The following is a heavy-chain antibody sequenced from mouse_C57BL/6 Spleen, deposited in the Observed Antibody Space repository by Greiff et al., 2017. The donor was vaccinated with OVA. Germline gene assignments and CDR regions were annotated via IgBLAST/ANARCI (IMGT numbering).Heavy chain of an antibody. J-gene: IGHJ4*01. CDR1: GYTFPSYW. CDR2: IDPADSYT. D-gene: IGHD1-1*01. V-gene: IGHV1-69*01. CDR3: ARGGGSNAMDY. Sequence: VQLQQPGAELVMPGASVKLSCKASGYTFPSYWMHWVKQRPGQGLEWIGEIDPADSYTNYNQKFKGKSTLTVDKSSSTAYMQTSSLTSEDSAVYYFARGGGSNAMDYWGQGTSVTVSS.